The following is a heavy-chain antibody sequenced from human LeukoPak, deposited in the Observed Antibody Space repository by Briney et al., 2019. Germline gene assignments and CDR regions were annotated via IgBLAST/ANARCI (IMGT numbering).Heavy chain of an antibody. D-gene: IGHD2/OR15-2a*01. CDR1: GYTFTSYD. J-gene: IGHJ5*02. CDR3: ARGVIDNWFDP. CDR2: MNPNSGNT. V-gene: IGHV1-8*03. Sequence: VSVKVSCKASGYTFTSYDINWVRQATGQGLEWMGWMNPNSGNTGYAQKFQGRVTITRNTSISTAYMELSSLRSEDTAVYYCARGVIDNWFDPWGQGTLVTVSS.